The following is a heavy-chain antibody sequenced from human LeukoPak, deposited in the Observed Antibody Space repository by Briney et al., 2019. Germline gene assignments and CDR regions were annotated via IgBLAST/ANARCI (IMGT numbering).Heavy chain of an antibody. CDR3: ARHTDYGDYGNWFDP. D-gene: IGHD4-17*01. CDR1: GGSISSYY. V-gene: IGHV4-39*01. CDR2: IYYSGST. J-gene: IGHJ5*02. Sequence: PSETLSLTCTVSGGSISSYYWGWIRQPPGKGLEWIGSIYYSGSTYYNPSLKSRVTISVDTSKNQFSLKLSSVTAADTAVYYCARHTDYGDYGNWFDPWGQGTLVTVSS.